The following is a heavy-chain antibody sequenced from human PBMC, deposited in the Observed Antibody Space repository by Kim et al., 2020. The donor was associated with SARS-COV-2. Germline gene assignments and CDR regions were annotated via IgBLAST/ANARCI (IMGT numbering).Heavy chain of an antibody. D-gene: IGHD3-10*01. V-gene: IGHV3-30-3*01. Sequence: GGSLRLSCAASGFTFSSCAMHWVRQAPGKGLEWVAVISYDGSNKTSADSVKGRVTISRDNSKNTLKLQMNSQRAKDTAVYYCARDPWSVFRGLTYSSYGIDIWGQGTTVTVSS. CDR3: ARDPWSVFRGLTYSSYGIDI. CDR1: GFTFSSCA. J-gene: IGHJ6*02. CDR2: ISYDGSNK.